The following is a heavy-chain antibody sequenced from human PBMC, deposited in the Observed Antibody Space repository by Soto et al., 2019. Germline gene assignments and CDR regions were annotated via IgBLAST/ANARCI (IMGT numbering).Heavy chain of an antibody. Sequence: EVQLVESGGGLVQPGGSLRLSCAASGFTFSSYWMTWVRQAPGKGLEWVANIKQDGSEKYYVDSGKGRFTISRDNAKNTLYLQMNSLRGEDGAVYYGATYPYSSGWYCWGQGTLVTVSS. V-gene: IGHV3-7*02. CDR1: GFTFSSYW. D-gene: IGHD6-13*01. CDR3: ATYPYSSGWYC. J-gene: IGHJ4*02. CDR2: IKQDGSEK.